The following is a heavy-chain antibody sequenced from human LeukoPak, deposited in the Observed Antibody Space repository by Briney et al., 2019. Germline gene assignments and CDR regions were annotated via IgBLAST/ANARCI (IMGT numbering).Heavy chain of an antibody. D-gene: IGHD3-3*01. Sequence: SVKVSCKASGGTFSSYAISWVRQAPGQGLEWMGGIIPIFGTANYAQKFQGRVTITADESTSTAYMELSSLRSEDTAVYYCARAQKPITIFGVGPPSMAAFDIRGQGTMVTVSS. J-gene: IGHJ3*02. CDR1: GGTFSSYA. CDR2: IIPIFGTA. V-gene: IGHV1-69*01. CDR3: ARAQKPITIFGVGPPSMAAFDI.